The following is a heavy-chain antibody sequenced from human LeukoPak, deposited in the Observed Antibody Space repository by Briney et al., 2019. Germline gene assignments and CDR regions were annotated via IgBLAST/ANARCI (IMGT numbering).Heavy chain of an antibody. CDR1: GCTFSSYA. CDR2: IIPIFGTA. CDR3: ARPIVGATLDAFDI. D-gene: IGHD1-26*01. V-gene: IGHV1-69*05. J-gene: IGHJ3*02. Sequence: GASVKVSCKASGCTFSSYAISWVRQAPGQGLEWMGGIIPIFGTANYAQKFQGRVTITTDESTSTAYMELSSLRSEDTAVYYCARPIVGATLDAFDIWGQGTMVTVSS.